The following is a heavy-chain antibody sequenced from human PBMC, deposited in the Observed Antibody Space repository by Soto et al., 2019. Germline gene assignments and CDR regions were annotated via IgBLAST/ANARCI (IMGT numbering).Heavy chain of an antibody. CDR2: IIPILGIA. V-gene: IGHV1-69*04. J-gene: IGHJ4*02. D-gene: IGHD2-2*01. CDR1: GGTFSSYT. CDR3: ARDYCSSTSCYVEEAHFDY. Sequence: ASVKVSCKASGGTFSSYTISWVRQAPGQGLEWMGRIIPILGIANYAQKFQGRVTITADKSTGTAYMELGSLRSEDTAVYYCARDYCSSTSCYVEEAHFDYWGQGTLVTVSS.